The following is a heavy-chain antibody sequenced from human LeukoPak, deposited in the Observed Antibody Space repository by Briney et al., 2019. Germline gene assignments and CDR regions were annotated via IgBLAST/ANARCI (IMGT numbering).Heavy chain of an antibody. Sequence: PGGSLRLSCAASGFTFDDYGMSWVRQAPGKGLEWVSGINWNGGSTGYADSVKGRFTISRDNAKNYLYLQMNSLRAEDTALYYCARYGRISGWYYFDYWGQGTLVTVSS. CDR2: INWNGGST. CDR3: ARYGRISGWYYFDY. D-gene: IGHD6-19*01. V-gene: IGHV3-20*04. J-gene: IGHJ4*02. CDR1: GFTFDDYG.